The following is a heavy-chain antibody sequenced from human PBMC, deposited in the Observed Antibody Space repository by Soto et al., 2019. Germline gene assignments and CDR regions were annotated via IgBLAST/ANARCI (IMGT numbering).Heavy chain of an antibody. Sequence: GGSLRLSCAASGFTFSSYGMHWVRQAPGKGLEWVAVISYDGSNKYYADSVKGRFTISRDNSKNTLYLQMNSLRAEDTAVYYCAKDSSIVVVILYFDYWGQGTLVTVSS. CDR3: AKDSSIVVVILYFDY. CDR1: GFTFSSYG. CDR2: ISYDGSNK. J-gene: IGHJ4*02. D-gene: IGHD3-22*01. V-gene: IGHV3-30*18.